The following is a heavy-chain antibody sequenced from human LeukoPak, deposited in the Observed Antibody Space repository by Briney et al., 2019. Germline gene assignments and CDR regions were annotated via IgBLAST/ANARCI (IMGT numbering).Heavy chain of an antibody. J-gene: IGHJ6*02. CDR1: GFTFSSYE. Sequence: TGGSLRLSCAASGFTFSSYEMNWVRQAPGKGLERVSYISSSGSIIYYADSVKGRFTISRDNAKNSLYLQMNSLRAEDTAVYYCARVRVYGATIVGYYYYGMDVWGQGTTVTVSS. V-gene: IGHV3-48*03. CDR2: ISSSGSII. D-gene: IGHD5-12*01. CDR3: ARVRVYGATIVGYYYYGMDV.